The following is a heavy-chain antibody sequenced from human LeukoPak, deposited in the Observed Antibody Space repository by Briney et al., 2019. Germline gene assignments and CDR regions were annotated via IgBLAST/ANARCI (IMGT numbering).Heavy chain of an antibody. D-gene: IGHD5-18*01. J-gene: IGHJ4*02. CDR1: GGSIGSTTYY. Sequence: SETLSLTCTVSGGSIGSTTYYWSWIRQHPGMGLEWIGYIYYSGSTYYNPSLKSRVTISVDTSKNQFSLKLTSVTAADTAVYYCVRVGGLNSYGPFDRWGQRTLVTVSS. V-gene: IGHV4-31*03. CDR2: IYYSGST. CDR3: VRVGGLNSYGPFDR.